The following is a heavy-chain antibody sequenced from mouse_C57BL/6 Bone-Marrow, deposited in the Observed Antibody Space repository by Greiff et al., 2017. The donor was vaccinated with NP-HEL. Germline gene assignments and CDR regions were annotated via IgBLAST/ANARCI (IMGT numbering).Heavy chain of an antibody. Sequence: EVNLVESGGGLVQPKGSLKLSCAASGFSFNTYAMNWVRQAPGKGLEWVARIRSKSNNYATYYAESVKDRFTISRDDSESMLYLQMNNLKTEDTDMYYCVRQDYGSRGDYAMDYWGQGTSVTVSS. J-gene: IGHJ4*01. CDR3: VRQDYGSRGDYAMDY. V-gene: IGHV10-1*01. D-gene: IGHD1-1*01. CDR2: IRSKSNNYAT. CDR1: GFSFNTYA.